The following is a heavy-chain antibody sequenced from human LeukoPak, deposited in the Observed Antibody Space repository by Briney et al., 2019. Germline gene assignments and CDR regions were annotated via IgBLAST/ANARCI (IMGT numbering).Heavy chain of an antibody. J-gene: IGHJ4*02. V-gene: IGHV3-64*01. CDR3: AREPALGDLDY. CDR2: INSNGRNT. CDR1: GFTFSSYA. Sequence: GGSLRLSCVASGFTFSSYAMHWVRQAPGKGPEYVSVINSNGRNTYYVNSVKGRFTISRDNSKNTLYLQMGSLRPEDTGVYFCAREPALGDLDYWGQGALVTVSS. D-gene: IGHD4-17*01.